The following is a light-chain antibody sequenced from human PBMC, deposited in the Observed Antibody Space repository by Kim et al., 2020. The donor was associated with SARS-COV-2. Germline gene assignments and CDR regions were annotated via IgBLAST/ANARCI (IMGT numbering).Light chain of an antibody. CDR2: GAS. CDR1: QSVGSN. Sequence: EIVMTQSPATLSVSPGERATLSCRASQSVGSNLAWYQHKPGQPPRLLIYGASTRATGIPARFSGSGSGTDFTLTVSSLQSEDFAVYYCHQYNDWPPGDTFGQGTKLEI. J-gene: IGKJ2*01. V-gene: IGKV3-15*01. CDR3: HQYNDWPPGDT.